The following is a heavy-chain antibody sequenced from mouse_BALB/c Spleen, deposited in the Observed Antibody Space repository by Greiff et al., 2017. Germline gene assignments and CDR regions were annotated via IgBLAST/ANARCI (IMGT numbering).Heavy chain of an antibody. J-gene: IGHJ2*01. Sequence: DVQLVESGPELVKPGASVKISCKASGYSFTGYFMNWVMQSHGKSLEWIGRINPYNGDTFYNQKFKGKATLTVDKSSSTAHMELRSLASEDSAVYYCARDYGSSYYFDYWGQGTTLTVSS. CDR1: GYSFTGYF. D-gene: IGHD1-1*01. CDR2: INPYNGDT. CDR3: ARDYGSSYYFDY. V-gene: IGHV1-20*02.